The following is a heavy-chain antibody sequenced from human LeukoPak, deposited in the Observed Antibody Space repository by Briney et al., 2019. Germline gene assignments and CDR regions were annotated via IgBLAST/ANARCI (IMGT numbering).Heavy chain of an antibody. CDR2: ISWDGSSR. Sequence: GGSLRLSCAASGFTFNDYTMHWVRQAPGKGLEWVSLISWDGSSRYYADSVKGRFTISRDNSKNSLYLQMNSLRTEDTALYYCARDNEAWYFDLWGRGTPVTVSS. J-gene: IGHJ2*01. CDR3: ARDNEAWYFDL. CDR1: GFTFNDYT. V-gene: IGHV3-43*01.